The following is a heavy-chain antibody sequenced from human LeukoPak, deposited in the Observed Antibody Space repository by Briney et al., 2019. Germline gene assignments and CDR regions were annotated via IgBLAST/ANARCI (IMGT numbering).Heavy chain of an antibody. Sequence: GGSLRLSCAASGFTVSSNYMSWVRQAPGKGLEWVSVIYSGGSTYYADSVKGRFTISRDNSKNTLYLQMNSLRAEDTAVHYCARVRPSYDFYGMDVWGQGTTVTVSS. D-gene: IGHD3-3*01. CDR2: IYSGGST. CDR3: ARVRPSYDFYGMDV. CDR1: GFTVSSNY. J-gene: IGHJ6*02. V-gene: IGHV3-66*01.